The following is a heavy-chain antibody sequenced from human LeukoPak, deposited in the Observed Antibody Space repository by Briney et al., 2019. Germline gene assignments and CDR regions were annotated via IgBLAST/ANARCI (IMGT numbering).Heavy chain of an antibody. Sequence: ASVKVSCKASGYTFTRYGISCVPQTPAQGLEWMGRISGYKGNTNYAQNLQGRVTTTTDTSKSTAYMELRSLRSDDTAVYYCARDRDDSGSFDYWGQGTLVTVSS. V-gene: IGHV1-18*01. CDR1: GYTFTRYG. CDR3: ARDRDDSGSFDY. D-gene: IGHD3-10*01. CDR2: ISGYKGNT. J-gene: IGHJ4*02.